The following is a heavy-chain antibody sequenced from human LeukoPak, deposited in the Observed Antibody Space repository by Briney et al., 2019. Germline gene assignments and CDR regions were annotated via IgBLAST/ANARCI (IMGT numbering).Heavy chain of an antibody. CDR3: ARARLRGYSYGPPPRFDY. CDR1: GYTFTGYY. D-gene: IGHD5-18*01. V-gene: IGHV1-18*04. J-gene: IGHJ4*02. CDR2: ISAYNGNT. Sequence: ASVKVSCKASGYTFTGYYMHWVRQAPGQGLEWMGWISAYNGNTNYAQKLQGRVTMTTDTSTSTAYMELRSLRSDDTAVYYCARARLRGYSYGPPPRFDYWGQGTLVTVSS.